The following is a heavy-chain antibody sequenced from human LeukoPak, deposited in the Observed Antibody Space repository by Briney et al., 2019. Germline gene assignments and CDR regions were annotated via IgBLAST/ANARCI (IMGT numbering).Heavy chain of an antibody. V-gene: IGHV3-30*18. CDR2: ISFHGANE. CDR3: AKGRRGSSYVHYFDT. D-gene: IGHD3-22*01. CDR1: GFNFSAYG. Sequence: PGGSLRLSCTASGFNFSAYGMHWVRQAPGKGLDWVAVISFHGANEYYADSVKGRFTISGDNSNNTLYLQMNSVRAEDTAVYYCAKGRRGSSYVHYFDTWGQGTLVIVSS. J-gene: IGHJ1*01.